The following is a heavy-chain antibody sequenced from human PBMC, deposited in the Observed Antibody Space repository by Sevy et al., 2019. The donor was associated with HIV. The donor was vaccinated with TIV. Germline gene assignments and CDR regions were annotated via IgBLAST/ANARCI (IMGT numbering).Heavy chain of an antibody. V-gene: IGHV4-38-2*01. CDR2: ISHSGST. CDR1: GYSISSGYY. D-gene: IGHD3-16*01. J-gene: IGHJ4*02. CDR3: ARSVSGFDY. Sequence: SETLSLTCAVSGYSISSGYYWGWIRQPPGRGLEWIRSISHSGSTYYNPSLKGRFTISVDTSKNQFSLKLSSVTAADTAVYYCARSVSGFDYWGQGTLVTVSS.